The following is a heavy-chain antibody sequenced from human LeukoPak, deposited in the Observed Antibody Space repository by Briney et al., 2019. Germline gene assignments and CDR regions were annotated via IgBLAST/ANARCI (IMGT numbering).Heavy chain of an antibody. CDR3: ARVLGRDGYIPDY. CDR1: GFTFSSYS. D-gene: IGHD5-24*01. Sequence: PGGSLRLSRAASGFTFSSYSTNWVRQAPGKGLEWVSSISSSSSYIYYADSVKGRFTISRDNAKNSLYLQMNSLRAEDTAVYYCARVLGRDGYIPDYWGQGTLVTVSS. J-gene: IGHJ4*02. V-gene: IGHV3-21*01. CDR2: ISSSSSYI.